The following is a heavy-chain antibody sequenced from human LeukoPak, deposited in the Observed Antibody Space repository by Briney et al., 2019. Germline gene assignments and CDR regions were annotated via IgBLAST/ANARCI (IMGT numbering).Heavy chain of an antibody. D-gene: IGHD5-24*01. CDR1: GYTFTGYY. Sequence: ASVKVSCKASGYTFTGYYMHWVRQAPGQGLEGMGWINPNSGGTNYAQKFQGRVTMTRDTSISTAYMELSRLRSDDTAVYYCARVGYSASERWLQLIDYWGQGTLVTVSS. J-gene: IGHJ4*02. CDR3: ARVGYSASERWLQLIDY. CDR2: INPNSGGT. V-gene: IGHV1-2*02.